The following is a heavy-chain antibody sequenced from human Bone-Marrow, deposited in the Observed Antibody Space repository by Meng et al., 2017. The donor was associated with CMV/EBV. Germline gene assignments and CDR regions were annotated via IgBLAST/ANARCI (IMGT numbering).Heavy chain of an antibody. CDR3: ASSYSSSRIDYYYYYGMDV. CDR1: GGTFSSYA. V-gene: IGHV1-69*05. Sequence: SVKVSCKASGGTFSSYAISWVRQAPGQGLEWMGGIIPIFGTANYAQKFQGRVTITTDESTSTAYMELSSLRSEDTAVYYCASSYSSSRIDYYYYYGMDVWGQGTTVTVSS. D-gene: IGHD6-6*01. J-gene: IGHJ6*02. CDR2: IIPIFGTA.